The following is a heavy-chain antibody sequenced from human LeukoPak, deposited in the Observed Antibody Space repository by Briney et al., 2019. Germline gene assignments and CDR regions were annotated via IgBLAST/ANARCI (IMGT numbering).Heavy chain of an antibody. CDR2: INGGGGAT. CDR3: ARDEVGGVKY. Sequence: GGSLRLSCAASGSTFSSSAMSWVRQAPGQGLEWVSSINGGGGATYYADSVRGRFTISRDNSKNTLYLQMNSPRAEDTAVYYCARDEVGGVKYWGQGTLVTVSS. CDR1: GSTFSSSA. V-gene: IGHV3-23*01. J-gene: IGHJ4*02. D-gene: IGHD3-16*01.